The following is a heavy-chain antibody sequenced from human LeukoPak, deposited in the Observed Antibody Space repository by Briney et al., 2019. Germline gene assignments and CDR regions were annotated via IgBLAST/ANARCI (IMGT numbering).Heavy chain of an antibody. CDR3: ARVEYYYDSSGYFDY. D-gene: IGHD3-22*01. CDR1: GFTFDDYG. V-gene: IGHV3-20*04. Sequence: GGSLRLSCAASGFTFDDYGMSWVRQAPGTGLEWVSGINWNGGSTGYADSVKGRFTISRDNAKNSLYLQMNSLRAEDTALYYCARVEYYYDSSGYFDYWGQGTLATVSS. J-gene: IGHJ4*02. CDR2: INWNGGST.